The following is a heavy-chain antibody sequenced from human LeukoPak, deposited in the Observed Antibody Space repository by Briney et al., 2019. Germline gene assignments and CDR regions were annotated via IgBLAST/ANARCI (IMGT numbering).Heavy chain of an antibody. D-gene: IGHD3-22*01. CDR2: INPNSGGT. CDR1: GYTFTGYY. V-gene: IGHV1-2*02. CDR3: ARNYYYDSSGTEGNYFDY. J-gene: IGHJ4*02. Sequence: GASVKVSCKASGYTFTGYYMHWVRQAPGQGLEWMGWINPNSGGTNYAQKFQGRVTMTRDTSISTAYMELSRLRFDDTAVYYCARNYYYDSSGTEGNYFDYWGQGTLVTVSS.